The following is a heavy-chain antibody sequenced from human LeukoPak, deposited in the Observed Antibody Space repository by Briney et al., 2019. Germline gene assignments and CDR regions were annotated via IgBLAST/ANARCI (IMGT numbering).Heavy chain of an antibody. D-gene: IGHD3-22*01. Sequence: VASVKVSCKASGYTFTSYGISWVRQAPGQGLEWMGWISAYNGNTNYAQKLQGRVTMTTDTSTSTAYMELRSLRSDDTAVYYCARAGRRLPYYYDRSPFDYWGQGTLVTVSS. CDR2: ISAYNGNT. J-gene: IGHJ4*02. CDR3: ARAGRRLPYYYDRSPFDY. V-gene: IGHV1-18*01. CDR1: GYTFTSYG.